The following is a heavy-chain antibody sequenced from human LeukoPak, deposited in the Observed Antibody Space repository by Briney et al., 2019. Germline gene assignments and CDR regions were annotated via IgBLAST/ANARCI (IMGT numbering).Heavy chain of an antibody. J-gene: IGHJ3*02. V-gene: IGHV1-69*05. CDR1: GGTFSSYA. D-gene: IGHD1-26*01. CDR2: VIPIFGTA. Sequence: GSSVKVSCKASGGTFSSYAVSWVRQAPGQGLEWMGGVIPIFGTANYAQKFQGRVTITTDESTSTAYMELSSLRSEDTAVYYCARDWDDAFDIWGQGTMVTVSS. CDR3: ARDWDDAFDI.